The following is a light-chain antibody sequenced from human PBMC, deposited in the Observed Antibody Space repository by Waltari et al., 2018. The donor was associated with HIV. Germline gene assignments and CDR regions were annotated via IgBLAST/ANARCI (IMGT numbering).Light chain of an antibody. J-gene: IGLJ2*01. CDR2: SNN. Sequence: QSVLTQPPSASGTPGQRVTISCSGRNSNIGSNSVNWYQQVPGTAPKLLIYSNNPRPSGVPDLFSGSKSGNSASLAISGLRSEDEADYYCAAWDDSRNGEVIFGGGTKLTVL. CDR3: AAWDDSRNGEVI. CDR1: NSNIGSNS. V-gene: IGLV1-44*01.